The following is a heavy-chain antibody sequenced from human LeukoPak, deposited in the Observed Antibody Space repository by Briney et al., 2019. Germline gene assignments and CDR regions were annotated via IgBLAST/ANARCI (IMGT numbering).Heavy chain of an antibody. Sequence: GKSLRLSCAASGFTLSNYAMHWVRQAPGKGLEWVTVISTDGKDKKYADSVKGRFAISRDNSKNTLDLQMNSLRAEDTAVYYCAKDQKWGPADYYFDSWGQGTLVTVSS. V-gene: IGHV3-30*18. CDR3: AKDQKWGPADYYFDS. D-gene: IGHD2-2*01. CDR1: GFTLSNYA. J-gene: IGHJ4*02. CDR2: ISTDGKDK.